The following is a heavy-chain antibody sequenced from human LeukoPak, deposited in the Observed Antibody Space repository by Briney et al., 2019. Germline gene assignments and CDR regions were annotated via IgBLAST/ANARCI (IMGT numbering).Heavy chain of an antibody. Sequence: GGSLRLSCAASGFTFSSYSMNWVRQAPGKGLEWVSSISSSSSYIYYADSVKDRFTISRDNAKNSLYLQMNSLRAEDTAVYYCAREDCSSTSCYTSIDYWGQGTLVTVSS. CDR2: ISSSSSYI. V-gene: IGHV3-21*01. D-gene: IGHD2-2*02. CDR1: GFTFSSYS. CDR3: AREDCSSTSCYTSIDY. J-gene: IGHJ4*02.